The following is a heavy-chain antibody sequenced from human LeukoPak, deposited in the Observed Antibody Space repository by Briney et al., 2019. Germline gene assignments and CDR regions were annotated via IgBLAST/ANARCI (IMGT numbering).Heavy chain of an antibody. D-gene: IGHD6-25*01. CDR1: GFTFSSYA. V-gene: IGHV3-30-3*01. Sequence: GGSLRLSCAASGFTFSSYAMHWVRQAPGKGLEWVAVISYDGSNKYYADSVKGRFTISRDNSKNTLYLQMNSLRVDDTAVYYCARSSDSSDLGYWGQGTLVTVSS. CDR2: ISYDGSNK. J-gene: IGHJ4*02. CDR3: ARSSDSSDLGY.